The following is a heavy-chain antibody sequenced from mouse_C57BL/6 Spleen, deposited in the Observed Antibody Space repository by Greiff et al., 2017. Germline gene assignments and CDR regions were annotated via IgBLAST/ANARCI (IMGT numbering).Heavy chain of an antibody. J-gene: IGHJ2*01. D-gene: IGHD4-1*01. V-gene: IGHV14-4*01. CDR1: GFNIKDDY. Sequence: VQLQQSGAELVRPGASVKLSCTASGFNIKDDYMHWVKQRPEQGLEWIGWIDPENGATEYASKFQGKATITADTASNPAYLQLSSLTSEDTAVYYCTTLGQVGYWGQGTTLTVSS. CDR3: TTLGQVGY. CDR2: IDPENGAT.